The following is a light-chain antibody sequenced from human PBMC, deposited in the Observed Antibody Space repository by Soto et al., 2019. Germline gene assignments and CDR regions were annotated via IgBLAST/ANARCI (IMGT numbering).Light chain of an antibody. V-gene: IGKV4-1*01. Sequence: DIVMTQSPDSLAVSLGERATINCKSSQSVLYSTNNKNYLAWYQQKPGQPPKLLIYWASTRESGVPDRFSGSGSGTDFPLTISSLQTEDVAVYYCQQYYTTPPAFGQGTKVDI. J-gene: IGKJ1*01. CDR3: QQYYTTPPA. CDR1: QSVLYSTNNKNY. CDR2: WAS.